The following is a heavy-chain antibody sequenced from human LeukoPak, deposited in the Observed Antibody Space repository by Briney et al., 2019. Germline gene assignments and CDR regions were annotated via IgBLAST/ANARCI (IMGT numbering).Heavy chain of an antibody. J-gene: IGHJ4*02. Sequence: SETLSLTCTVSGGSISSYYWSWIRQPAGKGLEWIGYIYYSGSTNYNPSLKSRVTISVDTSKNQFSLKLSSVTAADTAVYYCAREYYDILTGYKRIDYWGQGTLVTVSS. CDR1: GGSISSYY. CDR3: AREYYDILTGYKRIDY. D-gene: IGHD3-9*01. V-gene: IGHV4-59*01. CDR2: IYYSGST.